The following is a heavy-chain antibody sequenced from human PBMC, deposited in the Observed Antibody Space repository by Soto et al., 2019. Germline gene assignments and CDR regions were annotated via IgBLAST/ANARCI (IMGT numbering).Heavy chain of an antibody. D-gene: IGHD2-8*01. Sequence: ASVKVSCKASGYTFTSYGISWVRQAPGQGLEWMGWISAYNGNTNYAQKLKGRVTMTTDTSTSTAYMELRSLRSDDTAVYYCGVLMVYAIHDYWGQGTLVTVSS. V-gene: IGHV1-18*01. CDR3: GVLMVYAIHDY. CDR2: ISAYNGNT. J-gene: IGHJ4*02. CDR1: GYTFTSYG.